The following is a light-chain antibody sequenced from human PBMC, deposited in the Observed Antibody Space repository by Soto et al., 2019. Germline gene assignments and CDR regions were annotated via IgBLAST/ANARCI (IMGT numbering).Light chain of an antibody. J-gene: IGKJ4*01. CDR1: QSVSAGN. CDR3: QQRDDWPLT. Sequence: EIVLTQSPATLSLSPGERATLSCRASQSVSAGNLAWYQQKPGQTPSLLFYGASSRATAVPARFSGSGSGTDFTLTISMLEPEDFAVYYCQQRDDWPLTFGGGTKVDIK. CDR2: GAS. V-gene: IGKV3-11*01.